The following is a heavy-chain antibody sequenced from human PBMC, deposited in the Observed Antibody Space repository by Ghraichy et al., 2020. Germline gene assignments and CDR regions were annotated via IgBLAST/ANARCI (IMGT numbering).Heavy chain of an antibody. CDR2: INPSGGST. D-gene: IGHD5-18*01. CDR1: GYTFTSYY. Sequence: ASVKVSCKASGYTFTSYYMHWVRQAPGQGLEWMGIINPSGGSTSYAQKFQGRVTMTRDTSTSTVYMELSSLRSEDTAVYYCARVSGAMGALVALDYWGQGTLVTVSS. V-gene: IGHV1-46*01. CDR3: ARVSGAMGALVALDY. J-gene: IGHJ4*02.